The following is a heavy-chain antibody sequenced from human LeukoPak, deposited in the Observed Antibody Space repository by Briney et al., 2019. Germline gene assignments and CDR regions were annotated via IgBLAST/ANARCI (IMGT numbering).Heavy chain of an antibody. CDR3: ARDESSGYALYYFDY. J-gene: IGHJ4*02. CDR2: IWYDGSKK. V-gene: IGHV3-33*01. D-gene: IGHD3-22*01. Sequence: GGSLRLSCAASGFNFGGFGMHWVRQAPGKGLEWVAIIWYDGSKKYYADSVKGRFTISRDNSKNTLYLQMSSLRAEDTAVSYCARDESSGYALYYFDYWGQGTLVTVSS. CDR1: GFNFGGFG.